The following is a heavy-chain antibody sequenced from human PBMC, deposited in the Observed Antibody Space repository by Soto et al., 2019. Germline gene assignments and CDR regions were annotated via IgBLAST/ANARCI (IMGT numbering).Heavy chain of an antibody. CDR2: TYYRSKWYN. CDR1: GDSVSSNSAA. D-gene: IGHD3-16*01. Sequence: PSQTLSLTCAISGDSVSSNSAAWNWIRQSPSRGLEWLGRTYYRSKWYNDYAVSVKSRITINPDTSKNQFSLQLNSVTPEDTAGIFCARGRLVRSTACWGDAFDIWGQGTMVTFPS. V-gene: IGHV6-1*01. CDR3: ARGRLVRSTACWGDAFDI. J-gene: IGHJ3*02.